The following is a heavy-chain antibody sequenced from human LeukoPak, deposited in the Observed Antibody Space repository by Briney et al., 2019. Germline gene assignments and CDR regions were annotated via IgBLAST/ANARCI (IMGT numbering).Heavy chain of an antibody. V-gene: IGHV1-2*02. J-gene: IGHJ3*02. Sequence: ASVKVSCKASGYTFTGYYMHWVRQAPGQGLEWMGWINPNSGGTNYAQKFQGRVTMTRDTSISTAYMELSRLRSDDTAVYYCARMGSGWFPDAFDIWGQGTMVTVSS. CDR2: INPNSGGT. CDR1: GYTFTGYY. CDR3: ARMGSGWFPDAFDI. D-gene: IGHD6-19*01.